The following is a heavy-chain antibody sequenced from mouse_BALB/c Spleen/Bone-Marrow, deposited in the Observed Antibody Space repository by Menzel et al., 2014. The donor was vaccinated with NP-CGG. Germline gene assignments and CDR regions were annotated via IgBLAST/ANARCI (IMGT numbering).Heavy chain of an antibody. CDR2: ISNGGASN. J-gene: IGHJ2*01. CDR1: GFTFSSYT. CDR3: ARGGYYFDY. Sequence: EVQLVESGGGLVQPGGSLELSCAASGFTFSSYTMSWVRQTPEKRLEWVAYISNGGASNYYPDNVKGRFTISRDNAKNTLYLQMSSLKSEDTDMYYCARGGYYFDYWGQGTTLTVSS. V-gene: IGHV5-12-2*01.